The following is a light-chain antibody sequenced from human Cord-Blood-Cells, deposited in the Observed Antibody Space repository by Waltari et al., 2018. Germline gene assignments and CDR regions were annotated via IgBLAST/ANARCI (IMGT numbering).Light chain of an antibody. CDR2: AAS. CDR3: QQSYSTPWT. Sequence: DIQMPQSRTSLSASVGDRVTVTCRASQSIRSYLKWYQQKPGKGPKLLIYAASSWQSGFPSRFSGSGSGTDFTLTISRLQPEDFATYYCQQSYSTPWTFGQETKVEIK. V-gene: IGKV1-39*01. J-gene: IGKJ1*01. CDR1: QSIRSY.